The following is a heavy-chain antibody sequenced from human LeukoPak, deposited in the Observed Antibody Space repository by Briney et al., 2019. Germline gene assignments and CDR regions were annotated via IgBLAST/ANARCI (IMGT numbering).Heavy chain of an antibody. CDR1: GFTFGDYA. CDR2: IRSKAYGGTT. Sequence: PGRSLRLSCTASGFTFGDYAMSWFRQAPGKGLEWVGFIRSKAYGGTTEYAASVKGRFTISRDDSKSIAYLQMNSLKTEDTAVYYCTRGGGGIFGVVITYNWFDPWGQGTLVTVSS. J-gene: IGHJ5*02. CDR3: TRGGGGIFGVVITYNWFDP. D-gene: IGHD3-3*01. V-gene: IGHV3-49*03.